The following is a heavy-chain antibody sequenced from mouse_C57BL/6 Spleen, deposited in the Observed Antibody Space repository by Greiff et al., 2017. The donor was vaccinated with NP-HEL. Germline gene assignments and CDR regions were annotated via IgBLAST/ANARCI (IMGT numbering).Heavy chain of an antibody. J-gene: IGHJ4*01. CDR3: ARRRDSNYSYYYAMDY. Sequence: EVMLVESGGGLVQPGGSLKLSCAASGFTFSDYYMYWVRQTPEKRLEWVAYISNGGGSTYYPDTVKGRFTISRDNAKNTLYLQMSRLKSEDTAMYYCARRRDSNYSYYYAMDYWGQGTSVTVSS. CDR2: ISNGGGST. CDR1: GFTFSDYY. D-gene: IGHD2-5*01. V-gene: IGHV5-12*01.